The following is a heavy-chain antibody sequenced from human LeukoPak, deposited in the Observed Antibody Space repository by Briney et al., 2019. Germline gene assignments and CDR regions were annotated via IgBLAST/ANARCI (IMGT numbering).Heavy chain of an antibody. CDR3: ARRDFWSGPTFDY. Sequence: GGSLRLSCAASGFTFSSYSMNWVRQAPGKGLEWVSYISSSSSTIYYADSVKGRFTISRDNAKNSLYLQMNSLRAEDTAVYYCARRDFWSGPTFDYWGQGILVTVSS. J-gene: IGHJ4*02. V-gene: IGHV3-48*01. CDR1: GFTFSSYS. CDR2: ISSSSSTI. D-gene: IGHD3-3*01.